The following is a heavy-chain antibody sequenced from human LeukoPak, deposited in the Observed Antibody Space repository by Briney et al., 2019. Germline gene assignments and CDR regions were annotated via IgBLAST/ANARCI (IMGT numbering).Heavy chain of an antibody. Sequence: GGSLRLSCAASGFTFSSYGMHWVRQAPGKGLEWVAVISYDGSNKYYADSVKGRFTISRDNSKNTLYLQMNSLRAEDMAVYYCAKVKASSGDALDYWGQGTLVTVSS. J-gene: IGHJ4*02. D-gene: IGHD2-2*01. CDR1: GFTFSSYG. V-gene: IGHV3-30*18. CDR2: ISYDGSNK. CDR3: AKVKASSGDALDY.